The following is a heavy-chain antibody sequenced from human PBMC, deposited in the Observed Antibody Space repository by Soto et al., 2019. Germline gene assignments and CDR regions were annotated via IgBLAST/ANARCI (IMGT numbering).Heavy chain of an antibody. V-gene: IGHV1-69*13. CDR3: AREGLHVDTAMVPGNV. J-gene: IGHJ6*02. Sequence: ASVKVSCKASGGTFSSYAISWVRQAPGQGLEWMGGIIPIFGTANYAQKFQGRVTITADESTSTAYMELSSLRSEDTAVYYCAREGLHVDTAMVPGNVWGQGTTGTVSS. CDR2: IIPIFGTA. D-gene: IGHD5-18*01. CDR1: GGTFSSYA.